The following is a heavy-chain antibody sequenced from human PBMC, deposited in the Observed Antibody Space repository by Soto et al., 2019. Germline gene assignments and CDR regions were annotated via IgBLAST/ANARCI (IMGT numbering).Heavy chain of an antibody. V-gene: IGHV3-23*01. CDR3: AKGGDRDYYYGMDV. CDR2: ISGSGGST. CDR1: GCTFSSYA. Sequence: GGSLRLSCAASGCTFSSYAMNWVRQAPGKGLEWVSAISGSGGSTYYADSVKGRFTISRDNSKNTLYLQMNSLRAEDTAVYYCAKGGDRDYYYGMDVWGQGTTVTVSS. J-gene: IGHJ6*02. D-gene: IGHD3-10*01.